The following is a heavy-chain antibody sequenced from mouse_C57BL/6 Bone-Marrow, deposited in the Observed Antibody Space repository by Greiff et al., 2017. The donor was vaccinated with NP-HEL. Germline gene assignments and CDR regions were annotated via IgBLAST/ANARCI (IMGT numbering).Heavy chain of an antibody. CDR3: ARRTGTSDFDY. CDR2: INPYNGGT. V-gene: IGHV1-19*01. D-gene: IGHD4-1*01. CDR1: GYTFTDYY. Sequence: VQLQQSGPVLVKPGASVKMSCKASGYTFTDYYMNWVKQSHGKSLEWIGVINPYNGGTSYNQKFKGKATLTVDKSSSTAYMELNSLTSEDSAVYYCARRTGTSDFDYWGQGTTLTVSS. J-gene: IGHJ2*01.